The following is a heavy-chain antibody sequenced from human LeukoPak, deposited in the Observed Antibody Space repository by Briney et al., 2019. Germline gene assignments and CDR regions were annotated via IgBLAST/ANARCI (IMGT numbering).Heavy chain of an antibody. V-gene: IGHV4-59*08. CDR2: IYYSGST. J-gene: IGHJ5*02. D-gene: IGHD6-13*01. Sequence: SETLSLTCTVSGGSISSYYWSWIRQPPGKGLEWIGYIYYSGSTNYNPSLKSRVTISVDTSKNQFSLKLSSVTAADTAVYYCARHQYSSSLVWFDPWGQGTLVTVSS. CDR3: ARHQYSSSLVWFDP. CDR1: GGSISSYY.